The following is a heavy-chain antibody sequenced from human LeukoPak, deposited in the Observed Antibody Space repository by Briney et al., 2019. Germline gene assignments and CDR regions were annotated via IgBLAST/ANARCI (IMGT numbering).Heavy chain of an antibody. D-gene: IGHD5-12*01. CDR2: IYSSGSN. J-gene: IGHJ4*02. V-gene: IGHV4-4*07. Sequence: SETLSLTCTVSGGSISGYFWSWIRQPAGKGLEWIGRIYSSGSNNYNPSLKSRVTMSPDTSKNHLSLNLSSVTAADTAVYYCAREPTSGREPTSGRPLDYWGQGTLVTVSS. CDR1: GGSISGYF. CDR3: AREPTSGREPTSGRPLDY.